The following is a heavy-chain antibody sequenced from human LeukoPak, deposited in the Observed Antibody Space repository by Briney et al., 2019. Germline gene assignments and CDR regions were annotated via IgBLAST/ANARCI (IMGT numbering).Heavy chain of an antibody. D-gene: IGHD4-11*01. Sequence: GESLKISCKGSGYSFTSYWIGWVRQMPGKGLEWMGIIYPGESATKYSPSFQGQVTISADKSISTAYLQWGSLKASDTAMYYCARTHSNYMIDYWGQGTLVTVSS. J-gene: IGHJ4*02. CDR3: ARTHSNYMIDY. CDR2: IYPGESAT. V-gene: IGHV5-51*01. CDR1: GYSFTSYW.